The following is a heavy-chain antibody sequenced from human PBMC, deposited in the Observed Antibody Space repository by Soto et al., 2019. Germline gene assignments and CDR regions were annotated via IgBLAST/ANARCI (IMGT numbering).Heavy chain of an antibody. J-gene: IGHJ3*02. V-gene: IGHV4-30-4*08. Sequence: PSETLSLTCTVSGASIMSTSHYWDWIRQPPGKGLEWIGYIYYSGSTYYNPSLKSRVTISVDTSKNQFSLKLSSVTAADTAVYYCARDIGSSGYSDDDAFDIWGQGTMVTVSS. CDR1: GASIMSTSHY. CDR2: IYYSGST. D-gene: IGHD3-22*01. CDR3: ARDIGSSGYSDDDAFDI.